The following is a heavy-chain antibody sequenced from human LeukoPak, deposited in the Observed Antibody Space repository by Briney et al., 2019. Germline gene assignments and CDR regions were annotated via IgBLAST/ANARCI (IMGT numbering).Heavy chain of an antibody. D-gene: IGHD3-3*01. Sequence: SETLSLTCTVSGGSLSSYYWSWIRQPPGKGLEWIGYIYTTGTTSYNPSLKSRVTISLDTSKNQFSLQLSSVTAADTAVYYCARERYDFWSFDYWGQGTLVTFSS. CDR1: GGSLSSYY. V-gene: IGHV4-4*09. CDR3: ARERYDFWSFDY. J-gene: IGHJ4*02. CDR2: IYTTGTT.